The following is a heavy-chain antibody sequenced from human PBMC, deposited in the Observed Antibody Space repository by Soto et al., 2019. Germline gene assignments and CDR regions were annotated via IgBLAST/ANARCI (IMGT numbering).Heavy chain of an antibody. CDR2: IQYSGVT. Sequence: QVQLQESGPGLVKPSGTLSLTCAVSGASIISNNWWSWVRQSPGRGLEWMGEIQYSGVTNDNPSLKIRLSTSLDTSKNQFSLTLRSATAADTSVYYCARGGFGDTGVDLEAYPTLDVWGPGTAVTVSS. V-gene: IGHV4-4*02. J-gene: IGHJ6*01. CDR1: GASIISNNW. CDR3: ARGGFGDTGVDLEAYPTLDV. D-gene: IGHD3-3*01.